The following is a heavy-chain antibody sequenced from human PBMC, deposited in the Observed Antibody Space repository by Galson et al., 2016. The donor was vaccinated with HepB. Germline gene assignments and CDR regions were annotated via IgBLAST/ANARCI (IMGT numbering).Heavy chain of an antibody. Sequence: SLRLSCAASGFTFSSYAMSWVRQAPGKGLEWVSAISGDGGSTYYAGSVQGRFTSSRERSKNTLELQMNSRRADDTAVYYCASFTQQGLDRVYYFNYWGQGTLVTVSS. CDR3: ASFTQQGLDRVYYFNY. CDR2: ISGDGGST. CDR1: GFTFSSYA. J-gene: IGHJ4*02. D-gene: IGHD6-19*01. V-gene: IGHV3-23*01.